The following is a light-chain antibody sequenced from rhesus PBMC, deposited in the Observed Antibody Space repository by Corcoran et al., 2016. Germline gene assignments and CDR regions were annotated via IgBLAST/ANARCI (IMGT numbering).Light chain of an antibody. J-gene: IGKJ4*01. V-gene: IGKV1-25*01. CDR1: QDIRTY. Sequence: DIQMTQSPSSVSASVGDRVAITCRASQDIRTYLAWYQQKQGKAPRLLVYYAPTLQNGVPSRFSGSGSGTEFPLTISGLQPEDFATYYFQQYNDFVTFGRGTKVEIK. CDR3: QQYNDFVT. CDR2: YAP.